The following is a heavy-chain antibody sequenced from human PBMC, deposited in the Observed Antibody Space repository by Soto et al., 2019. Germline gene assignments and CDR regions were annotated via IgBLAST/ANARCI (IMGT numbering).Heavy chain of an antibody. Sequence: PWGSLRLSCAASGCTFSSYAMHWVRQAPGKGLEWVAVISYDGSNKYYADSVKGRFTISRDNSKNTLYLQMNSLRAEDTAVYYCARDWNRNDFDYWGQGTLVTVSS. D-gene: IGHD1-1*01. V-gene: IGHV3-30-3*01. J-gene: IGHJ4*02. CDR1: GCTFSSYA. CDR2: ISYDGSNK. CDR3: ARDWNRNDFDY.